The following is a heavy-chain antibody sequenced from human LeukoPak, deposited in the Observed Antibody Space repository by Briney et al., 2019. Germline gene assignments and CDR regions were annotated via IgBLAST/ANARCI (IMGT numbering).Heavy chain of an antibody. Sequence: PSETLSLTCTVSGVSISSYYWSWIRQPAGKGLEWIGRIYTSGSTNYNPSLKSRVTMSVDTSKNQFPLKLSSVTTADTAVYYCARDLKRIVVVPAAIGHYYYYMDVWGKGTTVTVSS. J-gene: IGHJ6*03. V-gene: IGHV4-4*07. CDR3: ARDLKRIVVVPAAIGHYYYYMDV. CDR1: GVSISSYY. CDR2: IYTSGST. D-gene: IGHD2-2*01.